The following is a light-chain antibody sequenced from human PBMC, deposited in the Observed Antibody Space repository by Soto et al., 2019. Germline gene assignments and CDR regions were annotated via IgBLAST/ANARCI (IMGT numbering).Light chain of an antibody. J-gene: IGLJ3*02. Sequence: QSVLTQPRSVSGSPGQSVTISCTGTSNDVGGYNYVSWFQQHPGKVPKLMVYDVSYRPSGVPDRFAGSKSGNTASLTISGLQADDEGDYYCCSYAGTYWVVGGGTKLTV. CDR2: DVS. CDR3: CSYAGTYWV. V-gene: IGLV2-11*01. CDR1: SNDVGGYNY.